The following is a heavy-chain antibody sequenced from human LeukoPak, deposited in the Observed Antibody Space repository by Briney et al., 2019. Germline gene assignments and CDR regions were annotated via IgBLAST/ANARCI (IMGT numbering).Heavy chain of an antibody. CDR1: GFTFSSYE. V-gene: IGHV3-23*01. D-gene: IGHD3-22*01. CDR2: ISGSGGRT. Sequence: GGSLRLSCAASGFTFSSYEMNWVRQAPGKGLEWVAMISGSGGRTYYADSVKGRFTISRDNSKNTLYLQMNSLRAEDKAVYYCAKDLDSSGYYLGENFDYWGQGTLVTVSS. CDR3: AKDLDSSGYYLGENFDY. J-gene: IGHJ4*02.